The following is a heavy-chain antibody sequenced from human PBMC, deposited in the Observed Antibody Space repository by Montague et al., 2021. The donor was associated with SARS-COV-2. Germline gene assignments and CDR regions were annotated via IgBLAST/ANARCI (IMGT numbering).Heavy chain of an antibody. Sequence: SLRLSCAASGFTFSSYAMHWVRQAPGKGLEWVAVISYDGSNKYYXGSVKGRFTISRDNSKNTLYLQMNSLRAEDMAVYYCARDNYDYVWGSYRYIYWGQGTLVTVSS. CDR2: ISYDGSNK. CDR3: ARDNYDYVWGSYRYIY. J-gene: IGHJ4*02. D-gene: IGHD3-16*02. CDR1: GFTFSSYA. V-gene: IGHV3-30*04.